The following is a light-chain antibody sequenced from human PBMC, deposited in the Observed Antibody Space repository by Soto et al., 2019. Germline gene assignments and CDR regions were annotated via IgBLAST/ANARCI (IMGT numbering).Light chain of an antibody. V-gene: IGLV2-14*01. J-gene: IGLJ3*02. CDR3: TSYSRYTVLV. CDR1: SGDIGGYKY. Sequence: QSVLTQPASVSGCLGQSITSSCTGTSGDIGGYKYGSWYQQHPGKAPKLIIFEVSNRPSGVSDRFSGSNSGNTASLTIAGLHDEDEADYYCTSYSRYTVLVFGGGTKLTV. CDR2: EVS.